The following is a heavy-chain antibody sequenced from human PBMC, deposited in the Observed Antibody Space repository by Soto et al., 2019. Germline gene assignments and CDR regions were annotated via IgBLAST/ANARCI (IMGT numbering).Heavy chain of an antibody. J-gene: IGHJ3*02. CDR2: IWYDGSNK. V-gene: IGHV3-33*01. CDR1: GFTFSSYG. D-gene: IGHD2-15*01. Sequence: VQLVESGGGVVQPGRSLRLSCAASGFTFSSYGMHWVRQAPGKGLEWVAVIWYDGSNKYYADSVKGRFTISRDNSKNTLYLQMNSLRAEDTAVYYCARDCSGGSCYRDSDAFDIWGQGTMVTVSS. CDR3: ARDCSGGSCYRDSDAFDI.